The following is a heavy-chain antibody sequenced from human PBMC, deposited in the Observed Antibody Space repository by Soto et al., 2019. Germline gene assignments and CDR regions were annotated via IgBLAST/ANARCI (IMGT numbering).Heavy chain of an antibody. CDR3: ARYSSSWSKYVQH. CDR1: GGSLSGYY. CDR2: INHGVST. D-gene: IGHD6-13*01. V-gene: IGHV4-34*01. Sequence: VQLQQWGAGLLKTSETLSLTCAVYGGSLSGYYWSCIRQTPGKRLERVGDINHGVSTNYNPSLKSRVTFSLDPYKNQFSLKLSSVIAADTAVYYCARYSSSWSKYVQHWGRGALVTVSS. J-gene: IGHJ1*01.